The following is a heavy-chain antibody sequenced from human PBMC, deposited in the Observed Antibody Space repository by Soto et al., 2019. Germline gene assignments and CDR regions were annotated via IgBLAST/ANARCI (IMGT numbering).Heavy chain of an antibody. CDR2: IIPIFGTA. D-gene: IGHD3-9*01. V-gene: IGHV1-69*13. CDR3: ARTLLSRLYYDILTGSPSYYYGMDV. J-gene: IGHJ6*02. CDR1: GGTFSSYA. Sequence: ASVKVSCKASGGTFSSYAISWVRQAPGQGLEWMGGIIPIFGTANYAQKFQGRVTITADESTSTAYMELSSLRSEDTAVYYCARTLLSRLYYDILTGSPSYYYGMDVWGQGTTVTVS.